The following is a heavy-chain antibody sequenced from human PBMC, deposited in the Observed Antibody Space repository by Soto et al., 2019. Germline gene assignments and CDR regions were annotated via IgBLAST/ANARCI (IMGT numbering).Heavy chain of an antibody. CDR2: ISGTGGST. J-gene: IGHJ6*02. Sequence: EVQLLESGGGLVQPGGSLRLSCAASGFTFRNYAMTWVRQAPGKGLAWVSSISGTGGSTYYADSVKGRFTISRDNSKNTLYLQMNSLRAEDTAVYYCAKEGTSRADAMDVWGQEATVTVSS. D-gene: IGHD3-10*01. V-gene: IGHV3-23*01. CDR1: GFTFRNYA. CDR3: AKEGTSRADAMDV.